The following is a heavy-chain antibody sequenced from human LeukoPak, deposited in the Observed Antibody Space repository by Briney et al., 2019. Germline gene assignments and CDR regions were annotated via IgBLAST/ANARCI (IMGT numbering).Heavy chain of an antibody. J-gene: IGHJ4*02. D-gene: IGHD4-11*01. CDR1: GFTFISYW. Sequence: GGSLRLSCAASGFTFISYWMHWVRQAPGKGLVWVSRIRSDGSSTTYADSVKGRFTISRDNTKNTLYLQMNSLRADDTAVYYCARDDYNRHWGQGTLVTVSS. CDR2: IRSDGSST. V-gene: IGHV3-74*01. CDR3: ARDDYNRH.